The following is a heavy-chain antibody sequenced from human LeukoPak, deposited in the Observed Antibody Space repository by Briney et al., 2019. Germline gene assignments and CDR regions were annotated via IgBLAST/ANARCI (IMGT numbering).Heavy chain of an antibody. Sequence: GGSLRLSCAASGFTFSSYVMLWVRQAPGMGLEYVSSIDPDGETSYYANSVKGRFTIFRDNSNNMLYLHMGSLTSEDMAVYYCAAQGGLTGAYDPWGQGTLVTVSS. D-gene: IGHD1-20*01. J-gene: IGHJ5*02. CDR2: IDPDGETS. CDR1: GFTFSSYV. V-gene: IGHV3-64*01. CDR3: AAQGGLTGAYDP.